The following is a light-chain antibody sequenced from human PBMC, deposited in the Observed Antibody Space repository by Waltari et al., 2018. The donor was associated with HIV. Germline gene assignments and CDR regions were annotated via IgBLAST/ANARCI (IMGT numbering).Light chain of an antibody. Sequence: QCARTNPATVSGSPRQSITISFIGTRRDVGTYNLVSWYQLHPGKAPTLMIYEVSKRPSGVSTRFSGSKSGNTASLTISWLQAEDEADYYCCSYAGSSTWVFGGGTK. CDR1: RRDVGTYNL. CDR2: EVS. V-gene: IGLV2-23*02. J-gene: IGLJ3*02. CDR3: CSYAGSSTWV.